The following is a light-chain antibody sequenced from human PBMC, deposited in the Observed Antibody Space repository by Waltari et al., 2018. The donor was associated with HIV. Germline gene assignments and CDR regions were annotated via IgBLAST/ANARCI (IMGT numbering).Light chain of an antibody. CDR2: EVS. CDR3: SSYTSDYTYV. J-gene: IGLJ1*01. V-gene: IGLV2-14*01. Sequence: QSALTQPASVSGSPGQSITLPCTGTSSDVGGYNYVSCYQHHTGKAPKLLIYEVSTRPSGVSNRFSGSKSDNTSSRTISGLQAADEADYYCSSYTSDYTYVFGSGTEVTVL. CDR1: SSDVGGYNY.